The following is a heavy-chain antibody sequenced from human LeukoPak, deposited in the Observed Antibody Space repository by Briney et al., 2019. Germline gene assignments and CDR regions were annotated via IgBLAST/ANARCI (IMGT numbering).Heavy chain of an antibody. Sequence: PSETLSLTCAVYGGSFSGYYWSWIRQPPGKGLEWIGEINHSGSTNYNPPLKSRVTISVDTSKNQFSLKLSSVTAADTAVYYCARLGYCSSTSCFDYWGQGTLVTVSS. J-gene: IGHJ4*02. D-gene: IGHD2-2*01. V-gene: IGHV4-34*01. CDR2: INHSGST. CDR1: GGSFSGYY. CDR3: ARLGYCSSTSCFDY.